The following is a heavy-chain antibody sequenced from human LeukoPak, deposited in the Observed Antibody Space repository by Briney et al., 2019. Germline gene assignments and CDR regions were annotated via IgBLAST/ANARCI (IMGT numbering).Heavy chain of an antibody. CDR1: GYRFSNNW. D-gene: IGHD6-13*01. V-gene: IGHV5-51*01. Sequence: GESLKISCQGSGYRFSNNWIGWVRQKPGKGLEWMGLIFPDDSDTKYGPSLQGQVTFSVDKSINTAYLQWSSLKASDTAIYYCAKLSGITTAAASWGQGTLVTVSS. J-gene: IGHJ5*02. CDR2: IFPDDSDT. CDR3: AKLSGITTAAAS.